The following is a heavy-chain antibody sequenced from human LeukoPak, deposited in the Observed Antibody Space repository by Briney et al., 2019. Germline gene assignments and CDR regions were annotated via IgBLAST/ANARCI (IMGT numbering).Heavy chain of an antibody. J-gene: IGHJ3*02. V-gene: IGHV4-59*08. CDR1: GGSISSYY. CDR3: ARRRYFPSGAFDI. Sequence: SETLSLTCTVSGGSISSYYWSWIRQPPGKGLEWIGYIYYSGSTNYNPSLKSRVTISVDTSKNQFSLKLSSVTAADTAVYYCARRRYFPSGAFDIWGQGTMVTVSS. CDR2: IYYSGST. D-gene: IGHD3-9*01.